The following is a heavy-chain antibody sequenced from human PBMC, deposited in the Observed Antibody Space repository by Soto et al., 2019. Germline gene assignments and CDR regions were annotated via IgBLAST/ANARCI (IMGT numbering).Heavy chain of an antibody. CDR1: VYTFTSYG. V-gene: IGHV1-18*01. J-gene: IGHJ5*02. Sequence: GASVKVSCKASVYTFTSYGISWVRQAPGQGLEWMGWISAYNGNTNYAQKLQGRVTMTTDTSTSTAYMELRSLRSDDTAVYYCARDPLGYCSGGSCYVDPWFEPWGQGTLVTVSS. CDR2: ISAYNGNT. D-gene: IGHD2-15*01. CDR3: ARDPLGYCSGGSCYVDPWFEP.